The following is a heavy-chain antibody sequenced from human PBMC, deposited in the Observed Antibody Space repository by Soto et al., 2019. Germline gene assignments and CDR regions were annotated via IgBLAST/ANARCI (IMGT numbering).Heavy chain of an antibody. CDR3: ARGPVLPAAMYLNWFDP. Sequence: QVQLVQSGAEVKKPGASVKVSCKASGYTFTSYDINWVRQATGQGLEWMGWMNPNSGNTGYAQKFQGRVTMTRNTSISTAYMELSSLRSEDTAVYYCARGPVLPAAMYLNWFDPWGQGTLVTVSS. CDR1: GYTFTSYD. V-gene: IGHV1-8*01. D-gene: IGHD2-2*01. CDR2: MNPNSGNT. J-gene: IGHJ5*02.